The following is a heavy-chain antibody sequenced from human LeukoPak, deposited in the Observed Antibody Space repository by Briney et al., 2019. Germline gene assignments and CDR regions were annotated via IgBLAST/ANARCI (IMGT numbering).Heavy chain of an antibody. J-gene: IGHJ5*02. CDR3: ARSGMAVAVGSSPYYNWFDP. CDR2: IYYSGST. CDR1: GGSISSYY. D-gene: IGHD6-19*01. V-gene: IGHV4-59*08. Sequence: SETLSLPCTVSGGSISSYYWSWIRQPPGKGLEWVGYIYYSGSTNYNPSLKSRVTISVDTPKNQFSLKLSSVTAADTAVYYCARSGMAVAVGSSPYYNWFDPWGQGTLVTVSS.